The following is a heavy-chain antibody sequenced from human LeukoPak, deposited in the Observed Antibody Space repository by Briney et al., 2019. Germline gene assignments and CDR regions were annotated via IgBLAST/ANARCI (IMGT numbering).Heavy chain of an antibody. V-gene: IGHV1-2*02. D-gene: IGHD1-7*01. Sequence: ASVKVSCKASGYTFTGYYMHWVRQAPGQGLEWMGWINPNSGGTNYAQKFQGRVTMTRDTSISTAYMELSRLRSDDTAVYNCAREEVELPYFDYWGQGTLVTVSS. CDR1: GYTFTGYY. J-gene: IGHJ4*02. CDR3: AREEVELPYFDY. CDR2: INPNSGGT.